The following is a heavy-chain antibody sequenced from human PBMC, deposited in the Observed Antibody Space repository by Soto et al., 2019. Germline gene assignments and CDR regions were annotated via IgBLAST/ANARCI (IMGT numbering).Heavy chain of an antibody. Sequence: GGSLRLSCAASGFTVSSNYMSSVRQAPGKGLEWVSVIYSGGSTYYADSVKGRFTISRDNSKNTLYLQMNSLRAEDTAVYYCAKAPETYYFDYWGQGTLVTVSS. CDR1: GFTVSSNY. CDR2: IYSGGST. J-gene: IGHJ4*02. V-gene: IGHV3-53*01. CDR3: AKAPETYYFDY.